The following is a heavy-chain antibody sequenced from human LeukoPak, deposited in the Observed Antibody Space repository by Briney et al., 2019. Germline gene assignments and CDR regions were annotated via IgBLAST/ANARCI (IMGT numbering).Heavy chain of an antibody. CDR1: GFTFSDYY. J-gene: IGHJ3*02. Sequence: GGSLRLSCAASGFTFSDYYMSWIRQAPGKGLERVSYISSSGSTIYYADSVKGRFTISRDNAKNSLYLQMNSLRAEDTAVYYCARTKYYYGSGAFDIWGQGTMVTVSS. CDR2: ISSSGSTI. CDR3: ARTKYYYGSGAFDI. D-gene: IGHD3-10*01. V-gene: IGHV3-11*01.